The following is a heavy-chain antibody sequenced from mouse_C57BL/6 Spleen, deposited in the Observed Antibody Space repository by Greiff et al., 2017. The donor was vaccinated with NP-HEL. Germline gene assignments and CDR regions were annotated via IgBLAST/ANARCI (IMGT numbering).Heavy chain of an antibody. D-gene: IGHD1-1*01. CDR3: ARSYYGSSYVGYFDY. CDR2: IDPSDSYT. V-gene: IGHV1-69*01. CDR1: GYTFTSYW. J-gene: IGHJ2*01. Sequence: VQLKQPGAELVMPGASVKLSCKASGYTFTSYWMHWVKQRPGQGLEWIGEIDPSDSYTNYNQKFKGKSTLTVDKSSSTAYMQLSSLTSEDSAVYYCARSYYGSSYVGYFDYWGQGTTLTVSS.